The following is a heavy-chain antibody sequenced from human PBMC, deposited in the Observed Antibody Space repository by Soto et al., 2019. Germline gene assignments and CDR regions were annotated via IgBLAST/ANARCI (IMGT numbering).Heavy chain of an antibody. CDR2: INPNSGGT. Sequence: ASVKVSCKASGYTFTGYYMHWVRQAPGQGLEWMGWINPNSGGTNYAQKFQGWVTMTRDTSISTAYMELSRLRSDDTAVYYCARGGEDTRYSGSYYAFDIWGQGTMVTVSS. D-gene: IGHD1-26*01. V-gene: IGHV1-2*04. CDR3: ARGGEDTRYSGSYYAFDI. J-gene: IGHJ3*02. CDR1: GYTFTGYY.